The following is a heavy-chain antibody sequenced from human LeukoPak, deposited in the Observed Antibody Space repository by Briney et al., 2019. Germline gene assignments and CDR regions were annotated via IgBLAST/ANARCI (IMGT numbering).Heavy chain of an antibody. CDR1: GGSISSGGYS. D-gene: IGHD6-19*01. Sequence: SETLSLTCAVSGGSISSGGYSWRWIRQPPGKGLEWIGYIYHSGSTYYNPSLKSRVTISVDRSKNQFSLKLSSVTAADTAVYYCARENGSSGWYDYWGQGTLVTVSS. CDR3: ARENGSSGWYDY. J-gene: IGHJ4*02. CDR2: IYHSGST. V-gene: IGHV4-30-2*01.